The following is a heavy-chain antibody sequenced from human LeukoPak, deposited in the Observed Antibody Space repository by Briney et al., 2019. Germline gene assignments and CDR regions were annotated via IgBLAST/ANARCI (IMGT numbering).Heavy chain of an antibody. Sequence: GESLKISCKGSGYSFTSYWIGWVRQMPGKGLECMGIIYPGDSDTRYSPSFQGQVTISADKSISTAYLQWSSLKASDTAMYYCARHWDYGSGPNLPYYAMDVWGQGTTVTVSS. J-gene: IGHJ6*02. CDR2: IYPGDSDT. CDR3: ARHWDYGSGPNLPYYAMDV. V-gene: IGHV5-51*01. D-gene: IGHD3-10*01. CDR1: GYSFTSYW.